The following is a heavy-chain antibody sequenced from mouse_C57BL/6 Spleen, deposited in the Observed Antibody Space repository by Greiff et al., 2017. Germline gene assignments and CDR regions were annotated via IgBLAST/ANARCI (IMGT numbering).Heavy chain of an antibody. V-gene: IGHV1-9*01. Sequence: VQLQQSGAELMKPGASVKLSCKATGYTFTGYWIEWVKQRPGHGLEWIGEILPGSGSTNYNEKFKGKATFTADTSSNTAYMQLSSLTTEDSAIYYCARRIITTVVANYYAMDYWGQGTSVTVSS. CDR2: ILPGSGST. CDR3: ARRIITTVVANYYAMDY. CDR1: GYTFTGYW. J-gene: IGHJ4*01. D-gene: IGHD1-1*01.